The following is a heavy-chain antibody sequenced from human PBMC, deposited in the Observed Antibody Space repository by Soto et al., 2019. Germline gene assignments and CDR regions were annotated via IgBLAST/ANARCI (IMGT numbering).Heavy chain of an antibody. CDR1: GFTFSSYG. V-gene: IGHV3-30*18. D-gene: IGHD5-18*01. CDR3: AKGSYSYGHAPFDY. Sequence: PGGSLRLSCAVSGFTFSSYGMHWVRQAPGKGLEWVAVISYDGSNKYYADSVKGRVTISRDNSKNTLYLQMNSLRAEDTAVYYCAKGSYSYGHAPFDYWGQGTPVTVSS. CDR2: ISYDGSNK. J-gene: IGHJ4*02.